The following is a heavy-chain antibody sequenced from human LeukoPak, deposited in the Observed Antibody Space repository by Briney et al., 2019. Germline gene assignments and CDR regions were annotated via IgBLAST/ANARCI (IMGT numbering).Heavy chain of an antibody. CDR3: AREADDPCFDY. CDR1: GYTFTSYY. CDR2: LNPSGGST. V-gene: IGHV1-46*01. D-gene: IGHD1-1*01. J-gene: IGHJ4*02. Sequence: ASVKVSCKASGYTFTSYYMNWVRQAPGQGLEWMGILNPSGGSTSYAQKFQGRVTMTRDMSTSTVYMELSSLRSEDTAVYYCAREADDPCFDYWGQGTLVTVSS.